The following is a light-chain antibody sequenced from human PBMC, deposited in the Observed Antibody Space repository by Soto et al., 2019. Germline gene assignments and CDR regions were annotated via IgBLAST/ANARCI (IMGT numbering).Light chain of an antibody. V-gene: IGKV3-15*01. CDR1: QSVSSN. Sequence: EIVLTQSPGTLSLSPGERATFSCRASQSVSSNYLAWYQQKPGQAPRLLIYGASTRATDMPGRFSGRGSGTEFTLTINSLQSEDFAVYYCQQYRNWPRTFGQGTKVDIK. J-gene: IGKJ1*01. CDR2: GAS. CDR3: QQYRNWPRT.